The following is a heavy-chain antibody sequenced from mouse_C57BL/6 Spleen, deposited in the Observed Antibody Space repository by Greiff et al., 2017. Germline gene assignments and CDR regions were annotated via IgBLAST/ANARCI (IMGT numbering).Heavy chain of an antibody. J-gene: IGHJ1*03. CDR1: GYAFSSSW. V-gene: IGHV1-82*01. CDR3: GGTTVVGNFDV. D-gene: IGHD1-1*01. CDR2: IYPGDGDT. Sequence: VQLQESGPELVKPGASVKISCKASGYAFSSSWMNWVKQRPGKGLEWIGRIYPGDGDTNYNGKFKGKATLTADKSSSTAYMQLSSLTSEDSAVYFCGGTTVVGNFDVWGTGTTVTVSS.